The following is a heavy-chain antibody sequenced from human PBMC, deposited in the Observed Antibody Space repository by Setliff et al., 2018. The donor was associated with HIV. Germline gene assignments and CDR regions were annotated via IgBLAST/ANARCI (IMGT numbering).Heavy chain of an antibody. Sequence: SGPTLVNPTETLTLTCTVSGFSLSNARMGVSWIRQPPGKALEWLALIYWNNDKRYTPSLRSRLTLTRDTSKNQVVLTMTNMHPVDTATYYCARYLFFGGNWFDPWGQGTLVTVSS. J-gene: IGHJ5*02. CDR2: IYWNNDK. CDR1: GFSLSNARMG. D-gene: IGHD2-21*01. CDR3: ARYLFFGGNWFDP. V-gene: IGHV2-5*01.